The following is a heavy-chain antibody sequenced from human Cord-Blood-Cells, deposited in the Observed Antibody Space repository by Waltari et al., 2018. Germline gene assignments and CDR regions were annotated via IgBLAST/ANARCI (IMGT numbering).Heavy chain of an antibody. D-gene: IGHD6-19*01. Sequence: QLPLQESGPGLVKPSETLSLTCTVPGGSISSSSYYWGWIRPPPGKGLEWIGSIYYSASNYYNPSLKWRVTISVDTAKNQFSLKLSSVTAADTAVYYCARRVRRQLYSSGWYFDYWGQGTLVTVSS. J-gene: IGHJ4*02. CDR1: GGSISSSSYY. CDR2: IYYSASN. V-gene: IGHV4-39*01. CDR3: ARRVRRQLYSSGWYFDY.